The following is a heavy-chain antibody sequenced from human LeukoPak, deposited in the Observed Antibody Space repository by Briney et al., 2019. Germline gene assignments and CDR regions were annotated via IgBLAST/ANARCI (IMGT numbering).Heavy chain of an antibody. Sequence: SETLSLTCTVSGYSISSGDYWGWIRQPPGKWLGWIGSIYHSGSTYYNPSLKSRLTISVDTSKNQLSLKLSSVNGADTAVYYCARVIGGIAARPFDPWGQGTLVTVSS. CDR2: IYHSGST. J-gene: IGHJ5*02. D-gene: IGHD6-6*01. V-gene: IGHV4-38-2*02. CDR3: ARVIGGIAARPFDP. CDR1: GYSISSGDY.